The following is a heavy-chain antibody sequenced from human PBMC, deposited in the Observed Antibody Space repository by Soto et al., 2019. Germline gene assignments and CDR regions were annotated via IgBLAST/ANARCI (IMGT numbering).Heavy chain of an antibody. Sequence: ASGKVSCKASGYTFASYAMHWVRQAPGQRLEWMGWINAGNGNTKYSQKFQGRVTITRDTSASTAYMELSSLRSEDTAVYYCAREDIMFFVLVTYYYSDGMDVWGQGTSVTVSS. CDR3: AREDIMFFVLVTYYYSDGMDV. V-gene: IGHV1-3*01. D-gene: IGHD3-3*01. CDR2: INAGNGNT. J-gene: IGHJ6*02. CDR1: GYTFASYA.